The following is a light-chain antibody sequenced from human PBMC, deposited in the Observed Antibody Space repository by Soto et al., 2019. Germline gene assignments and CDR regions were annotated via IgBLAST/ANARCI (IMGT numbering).Light chain of an antibody. CDR2: YDS. CDR1: NIGSKS. V-gene: IGLV3-21*04. CDR3: QVWDSSSDHLV. J-gene: IGLJ1*01. Sequence: SYELTQPPSVSVAPGKTARITCGGNNIGSKSVHWYQQKPGQAPVLVIYYDSDRPSGIPERFSGSNSGNTATLTISRVEAGDEADYYCQVWDSSSDHLVFGTGTKLPVL.